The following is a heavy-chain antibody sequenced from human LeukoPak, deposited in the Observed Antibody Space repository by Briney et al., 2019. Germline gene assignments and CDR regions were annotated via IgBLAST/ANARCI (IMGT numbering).Heavy chain of an antibody. D-gene: IGHD3-3*01. J-gene: IGHJ4*02. V-gene: IGHV1-69*05. CDR1: GGTFSSYA. Sequence: SVKVSCKASGGTFSSYAISWVRQAPGQGLEWMGRIIPIFGTANYAQKFQGRVTITTDESTSTAYMELSSLRSEDTAVYYCAQTAPLKRLSGYYKAWGQGTLVTVSS. CDR3: AQTAPLKRLSGYYKA. CDR2: IIPIFGTA.